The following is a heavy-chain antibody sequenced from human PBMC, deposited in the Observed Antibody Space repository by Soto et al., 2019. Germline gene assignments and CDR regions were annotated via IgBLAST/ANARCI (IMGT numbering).Heavy chain of an antibody. D-gene: IGHD5-12*01. CDR3: ATQRPTGGRWLTLNYYDGMDV. Sequence: VQLVDSGGGVVQPGGSLRLSCAASGFTFSSYAMSWVRQHPGKGLQWASAISGSGGSTYYADSVKGRFTISRDNSKNTRYLQMSSLRAEDTAVYYCATQRPTGGRWLTLNYYDGMDVWGQGTTVTVSS. J-gene: IGHJ6*02. V-gene: IGHV3-23*04. CDR2: ISGSGGST. CDR1: GFTFSSYA.